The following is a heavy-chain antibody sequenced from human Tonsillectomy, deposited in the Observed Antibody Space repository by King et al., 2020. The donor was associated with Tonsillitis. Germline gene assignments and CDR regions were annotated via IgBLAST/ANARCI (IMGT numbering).Heavy chain of an antibody. CDR3: AKEGYSYGDY. Sequence: VQLVESGGGVVQPGRSLRLSCAASGFTFSSYGMHWVRQAPGKGLEWVAVISYDGSNKYYADSVKGRFTIPRDNSKNTLYLQMNSPRAGDTGVYYCAKEGYSYGDYWGQGTLVTVSS. V-gene: IGHV3-30*18. CDR2: ISYDGSNK. CDR1: GFTFSSYG. D-gene: IGHD5-18*01. J-gene: IGHJ4*02.